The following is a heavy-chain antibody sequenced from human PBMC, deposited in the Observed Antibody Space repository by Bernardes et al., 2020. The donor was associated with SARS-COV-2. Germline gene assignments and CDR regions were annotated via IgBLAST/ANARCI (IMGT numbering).Heavy chain of an antibody. D-gene: IGHD4-17*01. Sequence: GGSLRLSCVGSGFSFRHYGMHWVRQAPGKGLEWVAAIWYDGSNEHYAGSVWGRFTISRDNSRNTVYLQMNSLRAEDTAVYYCAGAYGDYALDYWGQGTLVTVSS. J-gene: IGHJ4*02. CDR2: IWYDGSNE. CDR1: GFSFRHYG. CDR3: AGAYGDYALDY. V-gene: IGHV3-33*01.